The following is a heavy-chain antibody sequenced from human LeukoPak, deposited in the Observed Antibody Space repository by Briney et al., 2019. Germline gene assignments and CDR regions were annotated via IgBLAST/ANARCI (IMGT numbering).Heavy chain of an antibody. J-gene: IGHJ4*02. CDR2: ISSSGSTI. V-gene: IGHV3-48*03. Sequence: PGGSLRLSCAASGFTFSSYEMNWVRQAPGKGLEWVSYISSSGSTIYYADSVKGRFTISRDNAKNSLYLQMNSLRAEDTAVYYCARRGWFGETPFDYWGQGTLVTVSS. D-gene: IGHD3-10*01. CDR1: GFTFSSYE. CDR3: ARRGWFGETPFDY.